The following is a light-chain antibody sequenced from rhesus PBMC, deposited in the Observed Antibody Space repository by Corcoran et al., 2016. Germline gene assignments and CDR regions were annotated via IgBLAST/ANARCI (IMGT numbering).Light chain of an antibody. Sequence: DNQMTQSPSSLSASVGDRVTVTCRASQGINKELSWYQQKPGKAPTLLIYAASSLQTGVSSRFGVSGSGTDYTLTISSLQPEDVPTYYCLQNFTTPWTFGQGTKVAIK. CDR2: AAS. CDR1: QGINKE. V-gene: IGKV1-94*01. CDR3: LQNFTTPWT. J-gene: IGKJ1*01.